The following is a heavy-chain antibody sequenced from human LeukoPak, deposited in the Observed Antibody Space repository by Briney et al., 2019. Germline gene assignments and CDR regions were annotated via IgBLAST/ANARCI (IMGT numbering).Heavy chain of an antibody. CDR1: GYTFTGYY. J-gene: IGHJ4*02. Sequence: ASVKVSCKASGYTFTGYYMHWVRQAPGQELEWMGWINPNSGGTNYAQKFQGRVTMTRDTSISTAYMELSRLRSDDTAVYYCARNIAAAGTPFDYWGQGTLVTVSS. CDR2: INPNSGGT. CDR3: ARNIAAAGTPFDY. D-gene: IGHD6-13*01. V-gene: IGHV1-2*02.